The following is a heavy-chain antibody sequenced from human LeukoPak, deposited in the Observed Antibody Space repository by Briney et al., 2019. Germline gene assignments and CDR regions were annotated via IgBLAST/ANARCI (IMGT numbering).Heavy chain of an antibody. J-gene: IGHJ4*02. D-gene: IGHD3-10*01. V-gene: IGHV3-48*03. CDR1: GFTFSSYE. Sequence: PGGSLRLSCAASGFTFSSYEMNWVRQAPGKGLEWVSYISSSGSTIYYADSVKGRFTISRDNSKNTLYLQMNSLRAEDTAVYYCAKDYYASGSLFDCWGQGTLVTVSS. CDR3: AKDYYASGSLFDC. CDR2: ISSSGSTI.